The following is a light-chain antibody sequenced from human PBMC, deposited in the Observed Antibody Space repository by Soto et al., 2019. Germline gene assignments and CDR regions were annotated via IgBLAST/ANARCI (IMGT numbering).Light chain of an antibody. J-gene: IGKJ3*01. Sequence: EIVLTQSPATLSLSPGERATLSCRASQSVGSDLAWYQQKPGQAPRLLIYGASSRATGIPDRFSGSGSGTDFTLTISRLEPEDFAVYYCQQYGSSPFTFGPGTKVDIK. V-gene: IGKV3-20*01. CDR3: QQYGSSPFT. CDR1: QSVGSD. CDR2: GAS.